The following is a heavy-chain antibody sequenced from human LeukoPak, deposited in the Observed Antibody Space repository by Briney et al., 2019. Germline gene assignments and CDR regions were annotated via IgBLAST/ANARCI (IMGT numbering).Heavy chain of an antibody. CDR3: VLRWLQFGPRAFDI. V-gene: IGHV3-23*01. J-gene: IGHJ3*02. Sequence: PGGSLRLSCAASGFTFSSYAMSWVRQAPGKGLEWVSAISGSGGSTYYADSVKGRFTISRDNSKNPMYRQVNSLRAEDTAVYYCVLRWLQFGPRAFDIWGQGTMVTVSS. CDR2: ISGSGGST. D-gene: IGHD5-24*01. CDR1: GFTFSSYA.